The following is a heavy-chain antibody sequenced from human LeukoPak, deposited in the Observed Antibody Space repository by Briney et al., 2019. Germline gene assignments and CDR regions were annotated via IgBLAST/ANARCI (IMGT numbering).Heavy chain of an antibody. CDR2: IYSGGST. CDR3: ARDLGSSSDL. J-gene: IGHJ5*02. V-gene: IGHV3-53*01. CDR1: GFTVSSNY. Sequence: SGGSLRLSCAASGFTVSSNYMTWVRQAPGKGLEWVSVIYSGGSTYYADSVKGQFTISRDNSKHTVYLQMSSLRAEDTAVYYCARDLGSSSDLWGQGTLVTVSS. D-gene: IGHD6-13*01.